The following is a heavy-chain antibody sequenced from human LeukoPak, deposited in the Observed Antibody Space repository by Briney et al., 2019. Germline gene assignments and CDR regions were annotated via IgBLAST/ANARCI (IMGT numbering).Heavy chain of an antibody. Sequence: ASVKVSCKASGYTFTGYYMHWVRQAPGQGLEWMGRINPNSGGTNYAQKFQGRVTMTRDTSISTAYMELSRLRSDDTAVYYCAQEGSVVVIKGEIRYFDYWGQGTLVTVSS. D-gene: IGHD3-22*01. CDR1: GYTFTGYY. CDR3: AQEGSVVVIKGEIRYFDY. J-gene: IGHJ4*02. CDR2: INPNSGGT. V-gene: IGHV1-2*06.